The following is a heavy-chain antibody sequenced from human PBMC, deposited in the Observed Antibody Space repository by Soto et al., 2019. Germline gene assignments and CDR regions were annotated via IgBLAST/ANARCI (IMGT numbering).Heavy chain of an antibody. CDR2: INPNTAFT. V-gene: IGHV1-2*02. J-gene: IGHJ6*02. CDR1: GYTFADYY. Sequence: ASVKVSCKASGYTFADYYLHWVRQAPGQGLEWMGWINPNTAFTKYAQNFQGRVTMTSDTSISAAYMELSSLISDDTAVYYCARDPVLNWNLFHYTMNVWGQGTTVTVTS. D-gene: IGHD1-1*01. CDR3: ARDPVLNWNLFHYTMNV.